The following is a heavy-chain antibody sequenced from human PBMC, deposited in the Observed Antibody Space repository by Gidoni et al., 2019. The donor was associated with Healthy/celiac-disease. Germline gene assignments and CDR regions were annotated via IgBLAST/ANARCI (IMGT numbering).Heavy chain of an antibody. CDR3: ARYYYDSSGYYHYYYGMDV. J-gene: IGHJ6*02. CDR2: IYYSGST. CDR1: GGSTSSYY. V-gene: IGHV4-59*01. Sequence: QVQLQESGPVLVKPSETLSLTCTVSGGSTSSYYWSWIRQPPGKGLEWIGYIYYSGSTNYNPALKSRVTISVDTSKNQFSLKLSSVTAADTAVYYCARYYYDSSGYYHYYYGMDVWGQGTTVTVSS. D-gene: IGHD3-22*01.